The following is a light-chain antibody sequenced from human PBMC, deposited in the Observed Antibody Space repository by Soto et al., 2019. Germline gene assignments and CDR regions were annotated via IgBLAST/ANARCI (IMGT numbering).Light chain of an antibody. CDR3: QQYGSPRALT. CDR2: GAS. J-gene: IGKJ4*01. Sequence: EIVLTQSPGTLSLSPGERATLSCRASQSVSSSYFAWYQQKPGQAPRHLIYGASSRATGIPDRFSGSGSGTEFTLTISRLEPEDFAVYYCQQYGSPRALTFGGGTKVEIK. CDR1: QSVSSSY. V-gene: IGKV3-20*01.